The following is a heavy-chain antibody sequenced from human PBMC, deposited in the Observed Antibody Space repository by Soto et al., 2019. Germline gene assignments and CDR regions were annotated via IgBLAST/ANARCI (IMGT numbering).Heavy chain of an antibody. CDR3: AKDRGSGSYAANYYYYGMDV. J-gene: IGHJ6*02. D-gene: IGHD3-10*01. CDR2: IYYSGST. Sequence: NPSETLSLTCTVSGGSISSYYWSWIRQPPGKGLEWIGYIYYSGSTNYNPSLKSRFTISRDNAKTSLYLQMNSLRAEDTALYYCAKDRGSGSYAANYYYYGMDVWGQGTTVTVSS. CDR1: GGSISSYY. V-gene: IGHV4-59*01.